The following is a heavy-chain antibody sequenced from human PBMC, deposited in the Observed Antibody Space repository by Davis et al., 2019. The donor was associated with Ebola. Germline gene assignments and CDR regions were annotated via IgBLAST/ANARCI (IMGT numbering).Heavy chain of an antibody. J-gene: IGHJ4*02. CDR2: IYYSGST. D-gene: IGHD3-3*01. V-gene: IGHV4-59*01. CDR3: ARDHYDFWSGPLGYFDY. Sequence: SETLSLTCGVYGGSFTDYFWSWIRQPPGKGLEWIGYIYYSGSTNYNPSLKSRVTISVDTSKNQFSLKLSSVTAADTAVYYCARDHYDFWSGPLGYFDYWGQGTLVTVSS. CDR1: GGSFTDYF.